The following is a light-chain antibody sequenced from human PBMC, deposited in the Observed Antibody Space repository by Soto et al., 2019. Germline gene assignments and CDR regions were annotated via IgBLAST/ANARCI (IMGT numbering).Light chain of an antibody. J-gene: IGKJ5*01. Sequence: DIHMTHSPSSLSASVLYSVSISCGASQRIRNDLGWYQQKPGKSPKRVIYAASSLQSGVPSSFSGSGSGTEFTLTISSLQPEDFATYYCLQHNSYPITFGQGTRLEIK. V-gene: IGKV1-17*01. CDR2: AAS. CDR1: QRIRND. CDR3: LQHNSYPIT.